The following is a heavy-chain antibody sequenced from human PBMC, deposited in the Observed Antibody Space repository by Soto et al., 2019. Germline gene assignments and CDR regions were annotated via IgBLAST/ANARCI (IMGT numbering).Heavy chain of an antibody. Sequence: QVQLQESGPGLVKPSETLSLTCTVSGDSISGSGYYWGWIRQPPGKALEWIGSIYYGGRLYYNPSLKGRVNIFVDTSKNQFSLELTFVTAADTAVYYCARHWDGYNLAWLNHWGQGTLVTVSS. V-gene: IGHV4-39*01. D-gene: IGHD5-12*01. CDR2: IYYGGRL. CDR1: GDSISGSGYY. J-gene: IGHJ5*02. CDR3: ARHWDGYNLAWLNH.